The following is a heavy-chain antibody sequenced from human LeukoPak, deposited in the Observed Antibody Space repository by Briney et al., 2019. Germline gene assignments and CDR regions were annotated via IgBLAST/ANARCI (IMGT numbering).Heavy chain of an antibody. Sequence: PGGSLRLSCAASGFTFSSYGMHWARQAPGKGLELVAVIWYDGSNKYYADSVKGRFTISRDNSKNTLYLQMNSLRAEDTAVYYCAREAYYDSSGYPDYWGQGTLVTVSS. CDR1: GFTFSSYG. CDR3: AREAYYDSSGYPDY. CDR2: IWYDGSNK. J-gene: IGHJ4*02. V-gene: IGHV3-33*01. D-gene: IGHD3-22*01.